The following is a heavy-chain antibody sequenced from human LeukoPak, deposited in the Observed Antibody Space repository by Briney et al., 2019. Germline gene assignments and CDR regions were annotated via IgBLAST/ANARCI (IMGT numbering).Heavy chain of an antibody. J-gene: IGHJ3*02. CDR3: ASLEYSSSKGAFDI. CDR1: GFTFSSYA. Sequence: QSGGSLRLSCAASGFTFSSYAMSWVRQAPGKGLEWVSAISGSGGSTYYADSVKGRFTISRDNSKNTLYLQMNSLRAEDTAVYYCASLEYSSSKGAFDIWGQGTMVTVSS. D-gene: IGHD6-6*01. V-gene: IGHV3-23*01. CDR2: ISGSGGST.